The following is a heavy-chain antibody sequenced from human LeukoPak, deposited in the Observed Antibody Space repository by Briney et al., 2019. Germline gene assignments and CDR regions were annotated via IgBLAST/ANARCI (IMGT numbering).Heavy chain of an antibody. J-gene: IGHJ3*02. CDR1: GFTFSSYS. D-gene: IGHD5-24*01. Sequence: GGSLRLSCAASGFTFSSYSMNWVRQAPGKGPEWASSISSSSSYIYYADSVKGRFTISRDNAKNSLYLQMNSLRAEDTAVYYCARDVEMATITLFGAFDIWGQGTMVTVSS. V-gene: IGHV3-21*01. CDR2: ISSSSSYI. CDR3: ARDVEMATITLFGAFDI.